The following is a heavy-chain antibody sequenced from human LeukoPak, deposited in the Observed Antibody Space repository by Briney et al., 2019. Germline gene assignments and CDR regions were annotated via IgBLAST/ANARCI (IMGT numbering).Heavy chain of an antibody. Sequence: ASVKVSCKASGYTFTGYYMHWVRQAPGQGLEWMGRSNPNSGGTNYAQKFQGRVTMTRDTSISTAYMELSRLRSDDTAVYYCARVRQRGYYDSSGYYSFDYWGQGTLVTVSS. CDR1: GYTFTGYY. CDR2: SNPNSGGT. CDR3: ARVRQRGYYDSSGYYSFDY. V-gene: IGHV1-2*06. D-gene: IGHD3-22*01. J-gene: IGHJ4*02.